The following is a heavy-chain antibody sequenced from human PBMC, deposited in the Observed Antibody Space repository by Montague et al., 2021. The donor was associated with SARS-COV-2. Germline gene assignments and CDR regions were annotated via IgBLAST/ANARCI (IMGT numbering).Heavy chain of an antibody. CDR3: AHSLLFSSLGDFDS. J-gene: IGHJ4*02. D-gene: IGHD7-27*01. Sequence: PALVKPTQTLTLTCTFSGFSLISDGVGVGWIRQPPGKALEWLALIFWSDDKRYNSSLKNRLTVTEDTSKNQVVLTMTNMDPLDTGTYYCAHSLLFSSLGDFDSWGQGTLVTVAS. CDR2: IFWSDDK. V-gene: IGHV2-5*01. CDR1: GFSLISDGVG.